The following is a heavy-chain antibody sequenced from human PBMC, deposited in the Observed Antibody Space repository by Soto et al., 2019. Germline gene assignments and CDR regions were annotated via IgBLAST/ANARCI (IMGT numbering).Heavy chain of an antibody. CDR1: GGSISSYY. V-gene: IGHV4-59*01. J-gene: IGHJ5*02. CDR2: IYYSGST. D-gene: IGHD6-13*01. CDR3: AREVDSSSWANWFDP. Sequence: SETLSLTCTVSGGSISSYYWSWIRQPPGKGLEWIGYIYYSGSTNYNPSLKSRVTISVDTSKNQFSLKLSSVTAADTAVYYCAREVDSSSWANWFDPWGQGTLVTVSS.